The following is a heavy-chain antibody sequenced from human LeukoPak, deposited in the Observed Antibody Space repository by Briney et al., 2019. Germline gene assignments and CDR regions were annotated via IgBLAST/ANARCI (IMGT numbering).Heavy chain of an antibody. CDR2: MNPNSGNT. V-gene: IGHV1-8*03. J-gene: IGHJ4*02. D-gene: IGHD3-10*01. CDR3: ARYYGSGSYFDY. Sequence: ASVKVSCKASGYTFTSYDINWVRQATGQGLEWMGWMNPNSGNTGYAQKFQGRVTITRNTSISTAYMELSSLRSEDTAVYYCARYYGSGSYFDYWGQGTLVTVSS. CDR1: GYTFTSYD.